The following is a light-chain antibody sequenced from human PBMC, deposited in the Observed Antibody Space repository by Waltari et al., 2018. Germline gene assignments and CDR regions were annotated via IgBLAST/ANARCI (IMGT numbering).Light chain of an antibody. Sequence: QSALTQPAPVSGSPRPPTPLPSTGPPSPVVVYNYASWYQQHPGKAPKLMIYDVSNRPSGVSNRFSGSKSGNTASLTISGLQAEDEADYYCSSYTSSSTWVFGGGTKLTVL. J-gene: IGLJ3*02. CDR2: DVS. CDR3: SSYTSSSTWV. V-gene: IGLV2-14*03. CDR1: PSPVVVYNY.